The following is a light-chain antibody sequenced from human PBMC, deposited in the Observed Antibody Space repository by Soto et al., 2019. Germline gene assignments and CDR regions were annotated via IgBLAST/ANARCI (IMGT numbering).Light chain of an antibody. Sequence: QSVLTQPPSVSGAPGQRVTISCTGSSSNIGAGFDVHWYQRLPGTAPKLLIHGNSNRPSGVPDRFSGSKSGTSASLAITGLQAEDEADYYCQSYDSSLSGGVFGGGTKLTVL. V-gene: IGLV1-40*01. CDR3: QSYDSSLSGGV. J-gene: IGLJ2*01. CDR2: GNS. CDR1: SSNIGAGFD.